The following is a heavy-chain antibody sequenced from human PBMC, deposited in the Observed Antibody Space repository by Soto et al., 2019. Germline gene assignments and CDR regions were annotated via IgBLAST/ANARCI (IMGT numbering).Heavy chain of an antibody. CDR2: TWYDGINK. CDR1: GFTFSSYG. V-gene: IGHV3-33*01. Sequence: QVQLVESGGGVVQPGRSLRLSCAASGFTFSSYGMQWVRQAPGKGLEWVAVTWYDGINKYYADSVKGRFTISRDNSKNTLYLQMNSLRAEDTAVYYCAREGWRYYYYGMDVWGQGTTVTVSS. CDR3: AREGWRYYYYGMDV. D-gene: IGHD2-15*01. J-gene: IGHJ6*02.